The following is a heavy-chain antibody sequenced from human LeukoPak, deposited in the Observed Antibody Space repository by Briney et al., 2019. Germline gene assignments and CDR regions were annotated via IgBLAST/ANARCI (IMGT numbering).Heavy chain of an antibody. V-gene: IGHV4-59*01. J-gene: IGHJ5*02. CDR2: INYSGST. Sequence: PLETLSLSCTVSGGSISSYYWSWIRQPPGKGLEWVGYINYSGSTNYNPSLKSRVSISVDTSKKQFSLKLSSVTAADTAVYYCATILPATWGQGTLVTVSS. CDR1: GGSISSYY. CDR3: ATILPAT.